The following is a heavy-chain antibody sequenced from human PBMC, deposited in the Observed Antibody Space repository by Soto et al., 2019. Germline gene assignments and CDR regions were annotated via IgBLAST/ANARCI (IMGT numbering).Heavy chain of an antibody. CDR2: ISSSSSTI. J-gene: IGHJ3*02. CDR1: GFTFSSYS. D-gene: IGHD2-21*02. V-gene: IGHV3-48*02. CDR3: ARDQGMRYGDYKGLVTAIIDAFAI. Sequence: GGSLRLSCAASGFTFSSYSMNWVRQAPGKGLEWVSYISSSSSTIYYADSVKGRFTISRDNAKNSLYLQMNSLRDEDTAVYYCARDQGMRYGDYKGLVTAIIDAFAIWGQGTMVTVSS.